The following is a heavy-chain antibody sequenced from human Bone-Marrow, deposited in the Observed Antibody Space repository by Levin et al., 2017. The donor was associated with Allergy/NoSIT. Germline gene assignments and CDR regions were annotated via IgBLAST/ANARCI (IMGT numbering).Heavy chain of an antibody. V-gene: IGHV3-30*18. CDR3: AKDGVMGSGSYYYFDY. Sequence: GESLKISCAASGFTFSSYGMHWVRQAPGKGLEWVAVISYDGSNKYYADSVKGRFTISRDNSKNTLYLQMNSLRAEDTAVYYCAKDGVMGSGSYYYFDYWGQGTLVTVSS. J-gene: IGHJ4*02. CDR1: GFTFSSYG. D-gene: IGHD3-10*01. CDR2: ISYDGSNK.